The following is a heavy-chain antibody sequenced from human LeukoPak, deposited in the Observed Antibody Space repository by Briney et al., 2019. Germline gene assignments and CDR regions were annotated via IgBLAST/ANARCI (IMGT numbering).Heavy chain of an antibody. CDR2: INHSGST. CDR3: ARMRCRAAAGTLAETIVGATQRRYYFDY. Sequence: SETLSLTCAVYGGSFSGYYWSWIRQPPGKGLEWIGEINHSGSTNYNPSLKSRVTISVDTSKNQFSLKLSSVTAADTAVYYCARMRCRAAAGTLAETIVGATQRRYYFDYWGQGTLVTVSS. V-gene: IGHV4-34*01. CDR1: GGSFSGYY. D-gene: IGHD6-13*01. J-gene: IGHJ4*02.